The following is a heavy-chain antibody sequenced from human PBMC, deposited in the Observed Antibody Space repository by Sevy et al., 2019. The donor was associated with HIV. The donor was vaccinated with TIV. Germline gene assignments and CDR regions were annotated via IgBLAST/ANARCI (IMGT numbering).Heavy chain of an antibody. V-gene: IGHV1-2*02. Sequence: ASVKVSCKASGYTFTGYYMHWMRQAPGQGLEWMGWINPDSGDPTYAPKFQGRVTLTRDTSINTAYMDLRRRKSDDTAVYYCVRDDRDGYFEHWGEGTLVTVS. CDR3: VRDDRDGYFEH. CDR1: GYTFTGYY. CDR2: INPDSGDP. J-gene: IGHJ4*02.